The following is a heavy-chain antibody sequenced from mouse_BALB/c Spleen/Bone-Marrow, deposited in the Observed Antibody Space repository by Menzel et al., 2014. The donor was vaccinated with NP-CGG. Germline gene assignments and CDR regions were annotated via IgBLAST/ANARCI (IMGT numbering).Heavy chain of an antibody. J-gene: IGHJ3*01. CDR2: ISTYSGNT. D-gene: IGHD1-3*01. V-gene: IGHV1-67*01. Sequence: QVKLQESGPELVTPGEPVKISCKGSGYTFTDYAMHWVKQSHAKSLEWIGVISTYSGNTNYNQKFKGKATMTVDKSSSTAYMELARLTSEDSAIYYCARWYNCDAIAYWGQGTLVTASA. CDR3: ARWYNCDAIAY. CDR1: GYTFTDYA.